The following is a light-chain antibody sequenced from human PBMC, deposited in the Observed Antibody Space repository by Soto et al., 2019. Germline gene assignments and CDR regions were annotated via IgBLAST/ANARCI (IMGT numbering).Light chain of an antibody. J-gene: IGKJ1*01. V-gene: IGKV1-5*01. CDR2: DAS. CDR3: QHYNSYSWT. CDR1: QSITIW. Sequence: DIPMTQSPSTLSASVGDRVTITCRASQSITIWLAWYQQKPGKAPKLLIFDASSLESGVPSRFSGSGSGTEFTLTISILQPDDFATYYCQHYNSYSWTFGQGTKVEIK.